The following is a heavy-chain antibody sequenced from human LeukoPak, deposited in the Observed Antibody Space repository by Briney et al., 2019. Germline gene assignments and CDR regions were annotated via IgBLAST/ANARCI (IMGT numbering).Heavy chain of an antibody. V-gene: IGHV4-59*01. D-gene: IGHD3-3*01. CDR3: ARDRTSGYDFWSGYGMDV. Sequence: PSGTLSLTCTVSGGSISSYYWSWIRQPPGKGLEWIGYIYYSGSTNYNPSLKSRVTISVDTSKNQFSLKLSSVTAADTAVYYCARDRTSGYDFWSGYGMDVWGQGTTVTVSS. CDR1: GGSISSYY. CDR2: IYYSGST. J-gene: IGHJ6*02.